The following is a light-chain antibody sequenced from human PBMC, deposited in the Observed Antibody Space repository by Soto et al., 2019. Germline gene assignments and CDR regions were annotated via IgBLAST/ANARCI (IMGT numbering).Light chain of an antibody. CDR3: HQSGTSPWT. J-gene: IGKJ1*01. CDR2: GAS. CDR1: QSASSNY. Sequence: EIVLTQSPGTLSLSPGESATLSCRASQSASSNYLAWYQQKPGQAPRLLIYGASNRATGIPDRFSGSGSGTDFTLTISRLEPEDFAVYYCHQSGTSPWTFGQGTKVQIK. V-gene: IGKV3-20*01.